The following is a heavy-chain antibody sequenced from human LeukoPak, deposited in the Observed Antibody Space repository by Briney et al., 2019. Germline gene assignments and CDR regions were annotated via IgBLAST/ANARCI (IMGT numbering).Heavy chain of an antibody. CDR3: ARDAYGDYAGWFDP. Sequence: PGGSLRLSGAASGFTFSIYTMHWVRQAPGKGLEYVSTISSDGDSTYYANSVKGRFTISRDNSKNTLYLQMGSLRAEDMAVYYCARDAYGDYAGWFDPWGQGTLVTVSS. CDR1: GFTFSIYT. J-gene: IGHJ5*02. D-gene: IGHD4-17*01. V-gene: IGHV3-64*01. CDR2: ISSDGDST.